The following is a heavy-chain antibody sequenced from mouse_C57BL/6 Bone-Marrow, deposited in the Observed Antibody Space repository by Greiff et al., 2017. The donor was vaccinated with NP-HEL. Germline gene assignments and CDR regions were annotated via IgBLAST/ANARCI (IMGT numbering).Heavy chain of an antibody. Sequence: VQLQQSGAELVKPGASVKLSCKASGYTFTSYWMQWVKQRPGQGLEWIGEIDPSDSYTNYNQKFKGKATLTVDTSSSTAYMQLSSLTSEDSAVYYCARGSGYYYGSSYFDYWGQGTTLTVSS. CDR2: IDPSDSYT. V-gene: IGHV1-50*01. CDR3: ARGSGYYYGSSYFDY. D-gene: IGHD1-1*01. CDR1: GYTFTSYW. J-gene: IGHJ2*01.